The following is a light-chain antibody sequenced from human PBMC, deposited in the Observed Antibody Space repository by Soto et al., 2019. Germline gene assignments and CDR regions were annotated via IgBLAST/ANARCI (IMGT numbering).Light chain of an antibody. CDR1: SSDIGSYNF. J-gene: IGLJ2*01. Sequence: QSVLTQPPSASGSPGKSVTLSCTGASSDIGSYNFVSWYQQHPDKAPKVLIYAVTQRPSGVPDGFSGSKSCNRASLTVSGVLAEDEADYYCPSYAGSDFPVVFGGGTKLTVL. CDR3: PSYAGSDFPVV. CDR2: AVT. V-gene: IGLV2-8*01.